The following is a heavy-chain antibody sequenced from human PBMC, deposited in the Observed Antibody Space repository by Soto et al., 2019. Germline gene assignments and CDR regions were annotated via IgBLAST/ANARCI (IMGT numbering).Heavy chain of an antibody. CDR3: ARDRYYGSGTYYNFYSGMDV. CDR1: GGSINSGDYY. D-gene: IGHD3-10*01. Sequence: PSVTLSLTCTVSGGSINSGDYYWTWVRQPPGKGLEWIGNIFHSGSTYYTPSLQSRVTISLDTSKNHFSLKLSSVTPADTAVYYCARDRYYGSGTYYNFYSGMDVWGQGTTVTVSS. V-gene: IGHV4-30-4*01. CDR2: IFHSGST. J-gene: IGHJ6*02.